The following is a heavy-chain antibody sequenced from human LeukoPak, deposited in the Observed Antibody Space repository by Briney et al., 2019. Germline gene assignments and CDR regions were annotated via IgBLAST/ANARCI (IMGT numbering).Heavy chain of an antibody. Sequence: GGSLRLSCAASGFSFSSYTMNWVRQAPGKGLEWTSYISSGSSTTYYADSVKGRFTISRDNSKNTLYLQMNSLRAEDTAVYYCAKGEDSGYYDYWGQGTLVTVSS. V-gene: IGHV3-48*01. CDR3: AKGEDSGYYDY. CDR2: ISSGSSTT. CDR1: GFSFSSYT. D-gene: IGHD3-22*01. J-gene: IGHJ4*02.